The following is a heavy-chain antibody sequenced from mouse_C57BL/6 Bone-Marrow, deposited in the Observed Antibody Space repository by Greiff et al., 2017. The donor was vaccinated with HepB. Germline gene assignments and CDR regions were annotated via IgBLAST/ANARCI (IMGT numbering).Heavy chain of an antibody. CDR1: GFNIKDDY. CDR3: TTLIYYGSYWYFDV. CDR2: IDPENGDT. J-gene: IGHJ1*03. V-gene: IGHV14-4*01. D-gene: IGHD1-1*01. Sequence: EVQLQQSGAELVRPGASVKLSCTASGFNIKDDYMHWVKQRPEQGLEWIGWIDPENGDTEYASKFQGKAPITADTSSNTAYLQLSSLTSEDTSVYYCTTLIYYGSYWYFDVWGTGTTVTVSS.